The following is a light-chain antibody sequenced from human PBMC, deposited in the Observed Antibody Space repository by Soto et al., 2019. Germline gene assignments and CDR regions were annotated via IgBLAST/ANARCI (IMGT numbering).Light chain of an antibody. CDR3: CSYAGSITPLI. CDR2: EVS. J-gene: IGLJ1*01. Sequence: QSVLTQPASVSGSPGQSITISCTGTSSDVGSYNLVSWYQQHPGKAPKLMIYEVSKRPSGVSNRFSGSKSGNTASLTISGLQAEDEADYYCCSYAGSITPLIFGTGTKVTV. V-gene: IGLV2-23*02. CDR1: SSDVGSYNL.